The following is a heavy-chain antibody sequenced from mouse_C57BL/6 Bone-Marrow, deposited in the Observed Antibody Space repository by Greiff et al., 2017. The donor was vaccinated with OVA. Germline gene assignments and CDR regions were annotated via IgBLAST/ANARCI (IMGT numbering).Heavy chain of an antibody. Sequence: EVQLQESGPELVKPGASVKISCKASGYSFTDYNMNWVKQSNGKSLEWIGVINPNYGTTSYNQKFKGKATLTADKSSSTAYMQLSSLTSEDSAVYFCARGGLRREGAMDYWGQGTSVTVSS. V-gene: IGHV1-39*01. D-gene: IGHD2-4*01. CDR1: GYSFTDYN. J-gene: IGHJ4*01. CDR2: INPNYGTT. CDR3: ARGGLRREGAMDY.